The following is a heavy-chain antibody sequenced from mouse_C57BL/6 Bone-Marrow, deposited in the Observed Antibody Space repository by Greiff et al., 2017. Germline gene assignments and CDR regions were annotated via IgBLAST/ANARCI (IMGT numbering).Heavy chain of an antibody. V-gene: IGHV1-26*01. D-gene: IGHD2-1*01. Sequence: EVQLQQSGPELVKPGASVKISCKASGYTFTDYYMNWVKQSHGKSLEWIGDINPNNGGTSYNQKFKGKATLTVDKSSSTAYMELRSLTSEDSAVYYCARFYSSWGQGTLVTVSA. J-gene: IGHJ3*01. CDR3: ARFYSS. CDR1: GYTFTDYY. CDR2: INPNNGGT.